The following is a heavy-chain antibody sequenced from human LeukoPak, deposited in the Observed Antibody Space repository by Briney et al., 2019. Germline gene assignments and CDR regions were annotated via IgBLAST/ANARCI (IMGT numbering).Heavy chain of an antibody. CDR2: VSCSGGST. D-gene: IGHD3-10*01. V-gene: IGHV3-23*01. J-gene: IGHJ4*02. Sequence: PGGSLRLSCAASGFTFTSYAMSWVRQAPGKGLEWVSVVSCSGGSTYYADSVKGRFTISRDNSKNTLYLQMNSLRADDTAIYYCAKGVDIWFGELLSLDYWGQGTLVAVSS. CDR1: GFTFTSYA. CDR3: AKGVDIWFGELLSLDY.